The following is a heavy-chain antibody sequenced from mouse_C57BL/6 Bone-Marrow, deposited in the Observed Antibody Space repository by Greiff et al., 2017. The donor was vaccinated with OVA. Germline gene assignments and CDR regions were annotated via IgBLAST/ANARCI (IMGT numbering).Heavy chain of an antibody. V-gene: IGHV1-64*01. J-gene: IGHJ3*01. CDR2: IHPNSGST. Sequence: VQLQQPGAELVKPGASVKLSCKASGYTFTSYWMHWVKQRPGQGLEWIGMIHPNSGSTNYNEKFKSKATLTVDKSSSTAYMQLSSLTSEDSAVYYCARERDYYGDDECADWGQGTLVTVS. D-gene: IGHD2-2*01. CDR3: ARERDYYGDDECAD. CDR1: GYTFTSYW.